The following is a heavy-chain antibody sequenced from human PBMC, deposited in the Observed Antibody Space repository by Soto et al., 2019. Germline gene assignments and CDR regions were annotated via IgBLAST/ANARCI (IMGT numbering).Heavy chain of an antibody. CDR2: VSTYNTNT. J-gene: IGHJ4*02. V-gene: IGHV1-18*01. CDR3: ARELNTDSSAYYSFAY. D-gene: IGHD3-22*01. Sequence: ASVKVSCKXSGYTFSDYGLTWLRQTPGQRPEWMGWVSTYNTNTNYALKFQGRVTMTTDTSTTTTSMELRSLRSDDTAVYYCARELNTDSSAYYSFAYWGQGTLVTVSS. CDR1: GYTFSDYG.